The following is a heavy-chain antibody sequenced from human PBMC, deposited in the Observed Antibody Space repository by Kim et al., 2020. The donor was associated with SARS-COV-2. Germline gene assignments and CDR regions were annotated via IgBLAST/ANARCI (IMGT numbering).Heavy chain of an antibody. V-gene: IGHV5-10-1*01. CDR1: GYSFTSYW. CDR2: IDPSDSYT. D-gene: IGHD3-22*01. J-gene: IGHJ4*02. Sequence: GESLKISCKGSGYSFTSYWISWVRQMPGKGLEWMGRIDPSDSYTNYSPSFQGHVTISADKSISTAYLQWSSLKASDTAMYYCATDAANYYDSSGYFADTFDYWGQGTLVTVSS. CDR3: ATDAANYYDSSGYFADTFDY.